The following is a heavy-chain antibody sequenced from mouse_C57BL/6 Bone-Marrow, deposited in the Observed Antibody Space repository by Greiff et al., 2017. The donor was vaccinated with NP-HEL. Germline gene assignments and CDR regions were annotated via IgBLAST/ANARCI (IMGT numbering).Heavy chain of an antibody. D-gene: IGHD2-9*01. Sequence: VQLKQPGAELVKPGASVKMSCKASGYTFTSYWITWVKQRPGQGLEWIGDIYPGSGSTNYNEKFKSKATLTVDTSSSTAYMQLSSLTSEDSAVYYCARPYYGYDPYWYFDVWGTGTTVTVSS. CDR2: IYPGSGST. CDR3: ARPYYGYDPYWYFDV. J-gene: IGHJ1*03. V-gene: IGHV1-55*01. CDR1: GYTFTSYW.